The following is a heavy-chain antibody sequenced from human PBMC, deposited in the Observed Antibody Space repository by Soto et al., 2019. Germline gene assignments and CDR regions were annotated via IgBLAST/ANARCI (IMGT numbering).Heavy chain of an antibody. J-gene: IGHJ4*02. CDR3: ASIRGVFGY. D-gene: IGHD3-10*01. CDR1: GFSLSDLF. Sequence: EVQLVESGGDLVQPGGSLRLSCAASGFSLSDLFIDWVRQAPGQGLEWVGRTKDKAYSYTTEYAASMKGRFTISRDESRNSLYLQMSSLKTEDTSVYYCASIRGVFGYWGQGTLVTVSS. V-gene: IGHV3-72*01. CDR2: TKDKAYSYTT.